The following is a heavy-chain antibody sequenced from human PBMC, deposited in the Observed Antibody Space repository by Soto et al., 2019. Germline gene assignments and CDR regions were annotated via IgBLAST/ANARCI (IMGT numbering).Heavy chain of an antibody. CDR2: SIPILNTA. D-gene: IGHD5-18*01. CDR3: ARDNGYSYGVGY. V-gene: IGHV1-69*01. Sequence: QVLLVQSGAEVKKPGSSVKVSCKVSGDSFRTIPITWIRQAPGQGLEWMGGSIPILNTAQYAERFQGRRTISADETTNTAFMELSSLASDGSAVFYCARDNGYSYGVGYWGPGTLVTVSS. CDR1: GDSFRTIP. J-gene: IGHJ4*02.